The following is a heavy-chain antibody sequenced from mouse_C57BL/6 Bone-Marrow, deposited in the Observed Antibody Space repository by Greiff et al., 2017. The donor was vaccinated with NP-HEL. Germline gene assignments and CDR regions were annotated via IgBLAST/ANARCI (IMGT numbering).Heavy chain of an antibody. CDR1: GYTFTSYW. V-gene: IGHV1-59*01. Sequence: VQLQQPGAELVRPGTSVKLSCKASGYTFTSYWMHWVKQRPGQGLEWIGVIDPSDSYTNYNQKFKGKATLTVDTSSSTAYMQLSSLTSEDSAVYYWARGWGYYGRRKGIAYWGQGTLVTVSA. CDR2: IDPSDSYT. J-gene: IGHJ3*01. D-gene: IGHD1-1*01. CDR3: ARGWGYYGRRKGIAY.